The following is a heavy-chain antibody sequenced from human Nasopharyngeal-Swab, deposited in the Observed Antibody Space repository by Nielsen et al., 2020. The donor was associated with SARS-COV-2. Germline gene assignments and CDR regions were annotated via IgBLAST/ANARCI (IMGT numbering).Heavy chain of an antibody. J-gene: IGHJ6*02. V-gene: IGHV1-46*01. Sequence: ASVKVSCKASGYTFTSFYMHWVRQAPGQGLEWMGKMNPRGGNTDYAQKFLGRVTMTWDTSTSTVYMELSSLKSEDTAVYYCARGATAYCSSINCYYGMDVWGQGTTVTVSS. D-gene: IGHD2-2*01. CDR3: ARGATAYCSSINCYYGMDV. CDR1: GYTFTSFY. CDR2: MNPRGGNT.